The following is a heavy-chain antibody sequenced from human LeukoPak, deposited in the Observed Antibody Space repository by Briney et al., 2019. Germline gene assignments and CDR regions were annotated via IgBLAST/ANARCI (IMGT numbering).Heavy chain of an antibody. J-gene: IGHJ4*02. CDR1: GFTFDDYA. CDR2: IKTDGSIT. Sequence: GRSLRLSCAASGFTFDDYAMHWVRQAPGKGLEWVSGIKTDGSITSYADFVKGRFTISRDNAKNTLYLQMNSLRAEDTAVYYCVRDSSLFYWGQGTLVTVSS. D-gene: IGHD6-13*01. CDR3: VRDSSLFY. V-gene: IGHV3-9*01.